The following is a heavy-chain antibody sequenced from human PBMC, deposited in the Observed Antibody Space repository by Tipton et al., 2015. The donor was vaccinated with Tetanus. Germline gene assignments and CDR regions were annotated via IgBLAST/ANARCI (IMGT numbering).Heavy chain of an antibody. CDR1: GFTFSSYN. CDR2: ISGTGSTI. D-gene: IGHD3-3*01. J-gene: IGHJ5*01. CDR3: ARDFRPIFGVAHQFDS. Sequence: SLRLSCAASGFTFSSYNMNWVRQAPGKGLEWLSYISGTGSTIDYADSVKGRFTISRDNAKNSLYLQMNGLRDDDTAVYFCARDFRPIFGVAHQFDSWGQGTLVTVSS. V-gene: IGHV3-48*02.